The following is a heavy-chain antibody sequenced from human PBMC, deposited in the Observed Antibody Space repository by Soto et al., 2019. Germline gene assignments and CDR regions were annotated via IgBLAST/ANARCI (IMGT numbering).Heavy chain of an antibody. J-gene: IGHJ5*02. CDR1: GFYFSNAW. V-gene: IGHV3-15*01. Sequence: EVQLVESGGGLVKSGESLRLSCAASGFYFSNAWMSWVRQAPGKGLEWVGRIKSKTNGETTDYAAPVKGRFTISRDDSKSTLFLQMNSLKSEDTAVYYCSTDDPINKSWGQGTLVTVSS. CDR3: STDDPINKS. CDR2: IKSKTNGETT.